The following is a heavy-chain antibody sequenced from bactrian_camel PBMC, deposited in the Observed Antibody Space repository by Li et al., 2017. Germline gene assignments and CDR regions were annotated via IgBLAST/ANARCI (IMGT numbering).Heavy chain of an antibody. J-gene: IGHJ4*01. Sequence: QLVESGGGLVQPGGSLSVSCAASGFTFSVYDMMWVRQAPGKGFEWVSSITASGTTSYSNSVRGRFTISRDNAKNTLYLQLDSLSTEDTATYYCAHGDSSSGNNYWGHGTQVTVS. CDR3: AHGDSSSGNNY. CDR1: GFTFSVYD. CDR2: ITASGTT. D-gene: IGHD2*01. V-gene: IGHV3S28*01.